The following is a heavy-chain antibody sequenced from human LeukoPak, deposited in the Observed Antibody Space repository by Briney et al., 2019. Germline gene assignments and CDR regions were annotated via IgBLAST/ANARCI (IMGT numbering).Heavy chain of an antibody. Sequence: SETLSLTCTVSGGSISSSSYYWGWIRQPPGKGLEWIGSIYYSGSTYHNPSLKSRVTISIDTSKNQFSLKLSSVTAADTAVYYCARRNDFGIWGQGTMVTVSS. CDR1: GGSISSSSYY. V-gene: IGHV4-39*01. CDR2: IYYSGST. J-gene: IGHJ3*02. CDR3: ARRNDFGI.